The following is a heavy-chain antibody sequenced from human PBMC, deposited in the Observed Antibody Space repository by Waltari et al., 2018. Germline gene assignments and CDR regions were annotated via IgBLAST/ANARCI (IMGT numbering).Heavy chain of an antibody. Sequence: QVQLQESGPGLVKPSETLSLTCTVSGGSISSYYWSWIRQPPGKGLEWIGYIYYSGSNNYNPSLKSRVTISVDTSKNQFSLKLSSVTAADTAVYYCARDLITMIREPAAEGAFDIWGQGTMVTVSS. CDR1: GGSISSYY. D-gene: IGHD3-22*01. CDR3: ARDLITMIREPAAEGAFDI. J-gene: IGHJ3*02. V-gene: IGHV4-59*01. CDR2: IYYSGSN.